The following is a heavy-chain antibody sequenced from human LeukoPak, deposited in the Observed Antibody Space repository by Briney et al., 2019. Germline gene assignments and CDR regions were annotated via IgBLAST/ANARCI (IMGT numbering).Heavy chain of an antibody. V-gene: IGHV3-48*04. CDR2: ISSSGSTI. D-gene: IGHD4-17*01. Sequence: GGSLRLSCAASGFTFSSYRMNWVRQAPGKGLEWVSYISSSGSTIYYADSVKGRFTISRDNAKNSLYLQMNSLRAEDTAVYYCARAMGGDYDYYYYYMDVWGKGTTVTISS. CDR1: GFTFSSYR. J-gene: IGHJ6*03. CDR3: ARAMGGDYDYYYYYMDV.